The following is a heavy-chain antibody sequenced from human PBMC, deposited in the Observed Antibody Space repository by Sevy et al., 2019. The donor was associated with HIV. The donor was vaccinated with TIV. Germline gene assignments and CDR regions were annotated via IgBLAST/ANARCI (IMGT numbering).Heavy chain of an antibody. J-gene: IGHJ5*02. V-gene: IGHV3-23*01. D-gene: IGHD3-22*01. CDR3: AKDFYPDYYDSSGFTSAGWFDP. CDR1: GFTFSSYA. CDR2: ISGSGGST. Sequence: GGSLRLSCAASGFTFSSYAMSWVRQAPGKGLEWVSAISGSGGSTYYADSVKGRFTISRDNSKNTLYLQMNSLRAEDTAVYYCAKDFYPDYYDSSGFTSAGWFDPGAREPWSPSPQ.